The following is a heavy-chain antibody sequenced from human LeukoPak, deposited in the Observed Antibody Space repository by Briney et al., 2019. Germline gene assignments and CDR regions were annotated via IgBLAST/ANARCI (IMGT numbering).Heavy chain of an antibody. D-gene: IGHD3-22*01. CDR3: ARVRDYYDSSGYSDYFDY. CDR1: GGSISSYY. V-gene: IGHV4-59*01. Sequence: SETLSLTCTVSGGSISSYYWSWIRQPPGKGLKWMGFIYYIGSTNYNPSLKSRVTISVDTSKNQFSLKLSSVTAADTAVYYCARVRDYYDSSGYSDYFDYWGQGTLVTVSS. CDR2: IYYIGST. J-gene: IGHJ4*02.